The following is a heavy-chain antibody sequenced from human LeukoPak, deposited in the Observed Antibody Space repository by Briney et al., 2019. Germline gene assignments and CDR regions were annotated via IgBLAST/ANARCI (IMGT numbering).Heavy chain of an antibody. V-gene: IGHV7-4-1*02. CDR2: INTNTGNP. D-gene: IGHD3-10*01. J-gene: IGHJ6*03. CDR3: ARERESQNYYYYMDV. CDR1: GYTFTRYA. Sequence: ASVKVSCKASGYTFTRYAMNWVRQAPGQGLEWMGWINTNTGNPTYAQGFTGRFVFSLDTSVSTAYLQISSLKAEDTAVYYCARERESQNYYYYMDVWGKGTTVTISS.